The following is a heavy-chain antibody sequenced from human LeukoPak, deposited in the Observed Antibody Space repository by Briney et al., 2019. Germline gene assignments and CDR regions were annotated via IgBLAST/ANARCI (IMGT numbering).Heavy chain of an antibody. V-gene: IGHV3-23*01. CDR3: AKHLDPDYNILTDHSHLDY. Sequence: QPGGSLRPSCSASGFTFGTYGMTWVRQAPGKGLEWVSSLIGSGHNTYYSDSVKGRFTISRDNSKNTLYLQMSSLRAEDTAVYFCAKHLDPDYNILTDHSHLDYWGQGTLVTVSS. J-gene: IGHJ4*02. CDR1: GFTFGTYG. CDR2: LIGSGHNT. D-gene: IGHD3-9*01.